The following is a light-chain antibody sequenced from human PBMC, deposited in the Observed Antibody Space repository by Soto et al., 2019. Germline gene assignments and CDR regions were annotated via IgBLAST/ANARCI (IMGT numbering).Light chain of an antibody. Sequence: QSALSQPASVSGSPGQSITISCTGSSSDIGAFAYVSWYQQLPGKAPRLVISEVSNRPSGVSNRFSGSKSGNTASLTISGLRAEDEADYYCSSYTNINTRACVFGTGTKLTVL. CDR3: SSYTNINTRACV. CDR2: EVS. CDR1: SSDIGAFAY. J-gene: IGLJ1*01. V-gene: IGLV2-14*01.